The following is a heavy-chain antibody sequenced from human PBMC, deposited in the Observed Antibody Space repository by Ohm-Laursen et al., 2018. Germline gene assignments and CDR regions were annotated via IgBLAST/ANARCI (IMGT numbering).Heavy chain of an antibody. CDR3: ARAVGDCSSTSCYTGLGCCYYYGMDV. CDR2: IYYSGST. CDR1: GGSISSYY. Sequence: SDTLSLTCPVSGGSISSYYWSWIRQPPGKGLEWIGYIYYSGSTNYNPSLKSRVTISVDTSKNQFSLKLSSVTAADTAVYYCARAVGDCSSTSCYTGLGCCYYYGMDVWGQGTTVTVSS. D-gene: IGHD2-2*02. J-gene: IGHJ6*02. V-gene: IGHV4-59*07.